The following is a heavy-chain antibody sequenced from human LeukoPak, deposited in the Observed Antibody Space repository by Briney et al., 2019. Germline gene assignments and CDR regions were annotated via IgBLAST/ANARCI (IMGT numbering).Heavy chain of an antibody. D-gene: IGHD3-10*01. J-gene: IGHJ4*02. CDR2: INHSGRT. Sequence: SETLSLTCAAYGGSFSGYYWSWIRQPPGKGLEWIGEINHSGRTNNNPSLKSRVAISVDTPKNQFSLRLSSVTAADTAVYYCARSHYDSGSDVGYWGQGTLVIVSS. CDR1: GGSFSGYY. CDR3: ARSHYDSGSDVGY. V-gene: IGHV4-34*01.